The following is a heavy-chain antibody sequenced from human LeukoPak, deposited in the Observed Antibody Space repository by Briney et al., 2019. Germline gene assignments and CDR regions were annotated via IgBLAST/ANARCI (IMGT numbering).Heavy chain of an antibody. D-gene: IGHD2-15*01. V-gene: IGHV4-39*07. CDR3: AGGYCSGGSCYSNFDY. J-gene: IGHJ4*02. Sequence: SETLSLTCTVSGGSISSSSYYWGWIRQPPGKGLEWIGSIYYSGSTYYNPSLKSRVTISVDTSKNQFSLKLSSVTAADTAVYYCAGGYCSGGSCYSNFDYWGQGTLVTVSS. CDR1: GGSISSSSYY. CDR2: IYYSGST.